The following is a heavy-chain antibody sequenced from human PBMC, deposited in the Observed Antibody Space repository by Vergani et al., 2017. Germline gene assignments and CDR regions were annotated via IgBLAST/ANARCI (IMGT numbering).Heavy chain of an antibody. V-gene: IGHV4-39*01. J-gene: IGHJ1*01. CDR1: GVSIGSNSYY. CDR3: TRHGRSGWAGYVQH. D-gene: IGHD6-19*01. CDR2: IYYTGTT. Sequence: QLQLQESGPGLVKPSETLSLTCTVSGVSIGSNSYYWGWIRQPPGKGLEWIGTIYYTGTTYYNEAHKSRLTISVDTSKNQFSLNLTSGTAADTAVYYCTRHGRSGWAGYVQHWGQGTLVTASS.